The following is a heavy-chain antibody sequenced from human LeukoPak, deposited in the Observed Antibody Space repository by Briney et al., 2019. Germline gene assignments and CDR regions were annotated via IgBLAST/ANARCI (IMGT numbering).Heavy chain of an antibody. Sequence: GGSLRLSCAASGFTFSNSWITWVRQAPGKGLEWVADIKQDGSEKLYVNSVRGRFTISRDNAKMSLFLQMNSLRAEDTAVYYCARDNGVVHGVYYMDVWGKGTTVTVS. J-gene: IGHJ6*03. V-gene: IGHV3-7*01. D-gene: IGHD3-3*01. CDR2: IKQDGSEK. CDR1: GFTFSNSW. CDR3: ARDNGVVHGVYYMDV.